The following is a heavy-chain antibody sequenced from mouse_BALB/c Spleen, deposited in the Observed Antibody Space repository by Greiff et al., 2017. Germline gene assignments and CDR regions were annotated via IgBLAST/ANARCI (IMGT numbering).Heavy chain of an antibody. CDR3: ARQLGLRGYFDY. CDR1: GFNIKDTY. Sequence: VQLKQSGAELVKPGASVKLSCTASGFNIKDTYMHWVKQRPEQGLEWIGRIDPANGNTKYDPKFQGKATITADTSSNTAYLQLSSLTSEDTAVYYCARQLGLRGYFDYWGQGTTLTVSS. J-gene: IGHJ2*01. CDR2: IDPANGNT. V-gene: IGHV14-3*02. D-gene: IGHD3-1*01.